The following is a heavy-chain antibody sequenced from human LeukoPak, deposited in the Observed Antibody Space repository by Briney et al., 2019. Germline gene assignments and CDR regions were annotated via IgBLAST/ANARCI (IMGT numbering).Heavy chain of an antibody. CDR1: GGSISSYY. V-gene: IGHV4-59*12. J-gene: IGHJ6*03. CDR2: IYYSGST. Sequence: PSETLSLTCTVSGGSISSYYWSWIRQPPGKGLEWIGYIYYSGSTNYNPSLKSRVTISVDKSKNQFSLKLRSVTAADTAVYYCARAVEDFYYYMDVWGKGTTVTVSS. D-gene: IGHD6-19*01. CDR3: ARAVEDFYYYMDV.